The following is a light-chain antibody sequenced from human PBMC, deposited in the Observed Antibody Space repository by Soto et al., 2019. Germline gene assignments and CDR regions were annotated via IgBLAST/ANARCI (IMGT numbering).Light chain of an antibody. CDR3: AAWDDSLSGYV. CDR2: RNN. V-gene: IGLV1-47*01. Sequence: QPVLTQPPSASGTPGQRVTISSSGSSSNIGSNYVYWYQQLPGTAPKLLIYRNNQRPSGVPDRFSGSKSGTSASLAISGLRSEDEADYYCAAWDDSLSGYVFGTGTKVT. CDR1: SSNIGSNY. J-gene: IGLJ1*01.